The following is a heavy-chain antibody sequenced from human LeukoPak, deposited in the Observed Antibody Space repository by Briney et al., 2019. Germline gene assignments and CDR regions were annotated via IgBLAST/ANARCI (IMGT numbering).Heavy chain of an antibody. CDR2: ISAYNGNT. Sequence: ASVKVSCKASGYTFTSYGISWARQAPGQGLEWMGWISAYNGNTNYAQKLQGRVTMTTDTSTSTAYMELRSLRSDDTAVYYCAREKYCSSTSCYRNYYYGMDVWGQGTTVTVSS. D-gene: IGHD2-2*02. J-gene: IGHJ6*02. CDR3: AREKYCSSTSCYRNYYYGMDV. V-gene: IGHV1-18*01. CDR1: GYTFTSYG.